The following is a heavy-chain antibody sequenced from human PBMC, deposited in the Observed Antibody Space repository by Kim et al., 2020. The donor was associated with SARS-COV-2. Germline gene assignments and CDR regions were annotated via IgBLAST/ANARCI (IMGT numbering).Heavy chain of an antibody. V-gene: IGHV4-59*01. D-gene: IGHD3-10*01. CDR3: ARDRPVYGSGSYKNWFDP. J-gene: IGHJ5*02. Sequence: SETLSLTCTVSGGSISSYYWSWIRQPPGKGLEWIGFIYYSGSTNYNPSLQRRVTISIDTSTNQISLKLSPVTVADTAASYCARDRPVYGSGSYKNWFDPWGQGTLVTVSS. CDR1: GGSISSYY. CDR2: IYYSGST.